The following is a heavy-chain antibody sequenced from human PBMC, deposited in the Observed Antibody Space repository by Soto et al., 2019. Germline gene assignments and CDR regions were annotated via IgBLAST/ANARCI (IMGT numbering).Heavy chain of an antibody. CDR2: ISYDGSNK. D-gene: IGHD3-9*01. CDR1: GFTFSSYA. CDR3: ARDPLVRYFDWLSVGFDY. J-gene: IGHJ4*02. V-gene: IGHV3-30-3*01. Sequence: GGSLRLSCAASGFTFSSYAMHWVRQAPGKGLEWVAVISYDGSNKYYADSVKGRFTISRDNSKNTLYLQMNSLRAEDMAVYYCARDPLVRYFDWLSVGFDYWGQGTLVTVSS.